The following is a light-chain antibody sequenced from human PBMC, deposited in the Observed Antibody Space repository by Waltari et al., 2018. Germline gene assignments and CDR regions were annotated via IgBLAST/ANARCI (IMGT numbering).Light chain of an antibody. CDR3: QQCYSFPYT. V-gene: IGKV4-1*01. Sequence: DIVMTQSPDSLAGSLGERVTINCKSSQSVLSSTYNKNYLGWYQLKPGQPPKLLISWASTRESGVPDRFSGSGSGTDFTLTISSLQAEDVAVYYCQQCYSFPYTFGQGTKLEIK. CDR2: WAS. J-gene: IGKJ2*01. CDR1: QSVLSSTYNKNY.